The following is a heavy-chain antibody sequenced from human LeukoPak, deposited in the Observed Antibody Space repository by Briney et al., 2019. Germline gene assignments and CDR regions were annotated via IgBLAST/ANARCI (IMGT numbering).Heavy chain of an antibody. CDR3: TRTSVAAAGVY. CDR1: GFTISDYW. J-gene: IGHJ4*02. CDR2: IKQDGSEK. Sequence: PGGSLRLSCVGSGFTISDYWMTWVRQAPGKGLEWLANIKQDGSEKYYVDSVKGRFTIFRDNAKNSLYLQINSLRAEDTAVYYCTRTSVAAAGVYWGQGTLVIVSS. V-gene: IGHV3-7*01. D-gene: IGHD6-13*01.